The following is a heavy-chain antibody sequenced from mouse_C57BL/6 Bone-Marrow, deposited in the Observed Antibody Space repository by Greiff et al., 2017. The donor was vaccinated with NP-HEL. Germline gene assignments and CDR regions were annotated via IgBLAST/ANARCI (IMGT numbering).Heavy chain of an antibody. CDR1: GFTFTDYY. Sequence: EVMLVESGGGLVQPGGSLSLSCAASGFTFTDYYMSWVRQPPGKALEWLVFIRNKANGYTTEYSASVKGRFTISRDDSPSILSLLMNALRAEDSATYYCARAIYYDDADDPFYAMDYWGQGTSVTVSS. CDR3: ARAIYYDDADDPFYAMDY. J-gene: IGHJ4*01. CDR2: IRNKANGYTT. D-gene: IGHD2-4*01. V-gene: IGHV7-3*01.